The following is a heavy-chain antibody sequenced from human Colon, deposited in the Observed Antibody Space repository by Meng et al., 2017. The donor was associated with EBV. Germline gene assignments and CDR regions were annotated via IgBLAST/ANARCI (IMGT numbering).Heavy chain of an antibody. D-gene: IGHD6-13*01. V-gene: IGHV2-5*02. Sequence: QITLKESGPTLVKPTXTLTPTCTFSGFSLSTTGVGVAWLRQPPGKALEWLALIFWDDDKHYSPSLKSRVTVTKDTSKRQVVLTMTNMDPMDTATYYCARRKAAAAPLDYWGQGPLVTVSS. CDR3: ARRKAAAAPLDY. CDR1: GFSLSTTGVG. CDR2: IFWDDDK. J-gene: IGHJ4*02.